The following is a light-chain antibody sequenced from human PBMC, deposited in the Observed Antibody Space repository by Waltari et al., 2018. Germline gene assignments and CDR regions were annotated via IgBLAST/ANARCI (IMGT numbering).Light chain of an antibody. CDR1: SSDVGTYQY. J-gene: IGLJ1*01. V-gene: IGLV2-11*01. CDR3: CSYTGQINLV. CDR2: EIY. Sequence: QSALTQPASVSGSPGQSVTISCPGTSSDVGTYQYVSLYHQHPAKVPKLFIYEIYKRPSGVSDRVAGSKSGSTASLTISGLQNEDEADYYCCSYTGQINLVFGAGTKVTVL.